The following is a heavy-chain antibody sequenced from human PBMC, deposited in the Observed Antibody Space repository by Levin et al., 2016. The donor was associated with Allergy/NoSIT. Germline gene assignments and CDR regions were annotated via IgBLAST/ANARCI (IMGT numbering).Heavy chain of an antibody. V-gene: IGHV4-4*07. J-gene: IGHJ5*02. CDR2: ISTSGST. Sequence: SETLSLTCTVSGASITSYYWSWIRQPAGKGLEWIGRISTSGSTYYNPSLNSRVTMSVDTSNNQLSLKVTSVTAADTAVYYCARDVSWFDPWGQGTRVTVSS. CDR1: GASITSYY. CDR3: ARDVSWFDP.